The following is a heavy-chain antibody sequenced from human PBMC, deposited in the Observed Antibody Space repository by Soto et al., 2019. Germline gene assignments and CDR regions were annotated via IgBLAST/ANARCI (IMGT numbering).Heavy chain of an antibody. J-gene: IGHJ4*02. CDR2: IYYSGST. D-gene: IGHD3-22*01. Sequence: SETLSLTCTVSGVSISILYWSWIRQPPGKGLEWIGNIYYSGSTNYNPSLKSRVTISVDTSKNQFSLKLSSVTAADTAVYYCARSLEIVGYDSSGYRFDYWGQGTLVTVSS. CDR3: ARSLEIVGYDSSGYRFDY. V-gene: IGHV4-59*08. CDR1: GVSISILY.